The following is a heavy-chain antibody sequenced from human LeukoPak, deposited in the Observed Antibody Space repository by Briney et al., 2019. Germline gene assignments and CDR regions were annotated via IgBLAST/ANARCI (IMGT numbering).Heavy chain of an antibody. D-gene: IGHD3-3*01. J-gene: IGHJ4*02. CDR1: GFTFSNYW. Sequence: PGGSLRLSCAASGFTFSNYWMSWARQVPGKGLEWMANIRQDGSEQQYVDSVKGRFTISRDNSKNTLYLQMDSLRAEDTAVYYCAKESDLWNSYHRGAGLGYWGQGTLVTVSS. CDR3: AKESDLWNSYHRGAGLGY. CDR2: IRQDGSEQ. V-gene: IGHV3-7*01.